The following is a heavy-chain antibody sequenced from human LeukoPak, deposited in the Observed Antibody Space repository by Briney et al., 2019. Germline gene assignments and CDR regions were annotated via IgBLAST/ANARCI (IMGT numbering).Heavy chain of an antibody. CDR3: ARNGYNYGGFDH. CDR2: VSGSGANT. D-gene: IGHD5-24*01. V-gene: IGHV3-23*01. J-gene: IGHJ4*02. CDR1: GFTFSSYA. Sequence: PGGSLRLSCAASGFTFSSYAMSWVRQAPGKGLEWVSAVSGSGANTFYADSVKGRFTISRDNSKNTLFLQMNSLRAEDTAVYYCARNGYNYGGFDHWGQGTLVTVSS.